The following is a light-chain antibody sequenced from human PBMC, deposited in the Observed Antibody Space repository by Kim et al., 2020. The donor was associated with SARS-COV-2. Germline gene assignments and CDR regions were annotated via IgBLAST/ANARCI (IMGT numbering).Light chain of an antibody. Sequence: SSELTQDPAVSVALGQTVRITCQGDSLRSYYASWYQQKPGQAPVLVIYGKNNRPSGIPDRFSGSSSGNTASLTITGAQAEDEADYYCKSRDSSGNHGVFG. J-gene: IGLJ3*02. CDR2: GKN. CDR3: KSRDSSGNHGV. V-gene: IGLV3-19*01. CDR1: SLRSYY.